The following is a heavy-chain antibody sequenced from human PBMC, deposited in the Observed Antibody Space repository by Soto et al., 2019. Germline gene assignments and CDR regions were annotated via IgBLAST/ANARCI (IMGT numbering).Heavy chain of an antibody. J-gene: IGHJ4*02. CDR3: AKDFDSSSWYVSPYFDY. CDR2: ISGSGAST. V-gene: IGHV3-23*01. D-gene: IGHD6-13*01. CDR1: GFTFSGYA. Sequence: EVQLLESGGGLVQPGGSLRLSCAASGFTFSGYAMTWVRQAPGKGLEWVSGISGSGASTYYADSVKGRFTVSRDNSKSTLYLQMNSLRAEDTAVYFCAKDFDSSSWYVSPYFDYWGQGTLVTVSS.